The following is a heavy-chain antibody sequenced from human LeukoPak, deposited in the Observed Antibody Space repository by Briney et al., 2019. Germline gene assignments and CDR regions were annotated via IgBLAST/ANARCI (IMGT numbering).Heavy chain of an antibody. CDR2: ISYDGSNK. CDR1: GFTFSSYA. CDR3: ARAAYHYGMDV. J-gene: IGHJ6*02. V-gene: IGHV3-30-3*01. Sequence: GRSLRLSCAASGFTFSSYAMHWVRQASGKGLEWVAVISYDGSNKYYADSVKGRFTISRDNSKNTLYLQMNSLRAEDTAVYYCARAAYHYGMDVWGQGTTVTVSS.